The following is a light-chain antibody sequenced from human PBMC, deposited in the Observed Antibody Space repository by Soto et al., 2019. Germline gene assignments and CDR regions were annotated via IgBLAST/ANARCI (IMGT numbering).Light chain of an antibody. Sequence: QSALTQPASVSGSPGQSITISCTGTSSDVGGYNYVSWYQQHPGKAPKLMIYEVSNRPSGVSNRFSGSKSGNTASLTISGLQAEDEDDYYCSSYTSSSTFFGTGTKLTVL. V-gene: IGLV2-14*01. CDR2: EVS. CDR3: SSYTSSSTF. CDR1: SSDVGGYNY. J-gene: IGLJ1*01.